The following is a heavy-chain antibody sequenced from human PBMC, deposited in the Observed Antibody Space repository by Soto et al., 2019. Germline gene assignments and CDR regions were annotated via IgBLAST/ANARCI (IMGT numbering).Heavy chain of an antibody. CDR3: ARANGYDVFDL. CDR1: GGSISSYY. V-gene: IGHV4-59*01. CDR2: IYYSGST. D-gene: IGHD3-22*01. Sequence: QVQLQESGPGLVKPSETLSLTCTVSGGSISSYYWSWIRQPPGKGLEWIGYIYYSGSTNYNPSLRSRVPLSVDTSKNQFSLKLSSVTAADTAVYYCARANGYDVFDLWGRGTLVTVSS. J-gene: IGHJ2*01.